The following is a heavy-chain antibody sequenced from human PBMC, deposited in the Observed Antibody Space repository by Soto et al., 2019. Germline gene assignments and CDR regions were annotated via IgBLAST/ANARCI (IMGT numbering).Heavy chain of an antibody. CDR3: ARILRGTAMVTRYYYGMDV. CDR2: INHSGST. V-gene: IGHV4-34*01. Sequence: PWETLSLTCAVYGGSFSGYYWSWIRQPPGKGLEWIGEINHSGSTNYNPSLKSRVTISVDTSKSQFSLKLSSVTAADTAVYYCARILRGTAMVTRYYYGMDVWGQGTTVTVSS. D-gene: IGHD5-18*01. J-gene: IGHJ6*02. CDR1: GGSFSGYY.